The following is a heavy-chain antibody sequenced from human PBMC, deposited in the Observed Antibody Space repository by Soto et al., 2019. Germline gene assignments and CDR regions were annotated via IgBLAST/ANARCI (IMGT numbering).Heavy chain of an antibody. J-gene: IGHJ6*03. CDR2: IYYSGST. D-gene: IGHD6-13*01. CDR1: GGSISSGGYY. CDR3: ARVSIAAAGTNYYYYMDV. V-gene: IGHV4-31*03. Sequence: PSETLSLTCTVSGGSISSGGYYWSWIRQHPGKGLEWIGYIYYSGSTYYNPSLKSRVTISVDTSKNQFSLKLSSVTAADTAVYYCARVSIAAAGTNYYYYMDVWGKGTTVTVSS.